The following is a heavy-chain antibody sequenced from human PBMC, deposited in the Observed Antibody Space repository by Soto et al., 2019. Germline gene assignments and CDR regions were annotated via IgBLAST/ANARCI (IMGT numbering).Heavy chain of an antibody. Sequence: KPLQTRSLTWPLSCVSIRSSSYYWRCIRHPPGKGLEWLTSIYHTGTIYITPSLRSRLTISSDTSRNQFSLNLTSVTAAQTALYFCARQNVQIGPGFFDYWGRGTLVTVYS. V-gene: IGHV4-30-4*01. D-gene: IGHD3-10*02. CDR1: CVSIRSSSYY. J-gene: IGHJ4*02. CDR3: ARQNVQIGPGFFDY. CDR2: IYHTGTI.